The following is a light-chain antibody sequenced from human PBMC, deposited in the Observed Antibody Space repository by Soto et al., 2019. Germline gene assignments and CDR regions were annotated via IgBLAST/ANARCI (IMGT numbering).Light chain of an antibody. V-gene: IGKV1-9*01. CDR2: AAS. J-gene: IGKJ5*01. Sequence: DIQLTRSPSFLSAAVGDRVTITCRASQGISSYLAWYQQKPGKAPKLLLYAASTLQRGGPSRVSGSGSGREFTLTISSLQPEDFATYLCQHLNGNLPLTLGQGTRRE. CDR3: QHLNGNLPLT. CDR1: QGISSY.